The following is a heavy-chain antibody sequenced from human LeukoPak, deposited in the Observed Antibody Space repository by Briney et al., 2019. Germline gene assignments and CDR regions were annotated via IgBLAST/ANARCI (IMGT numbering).Heavy chain of an antibody. V-gene: IGHV3-53*05. CDR2: IYSGGST. CDR1: GFTVSSNY. CDR3: AKDLRTTVTTLYY. D-gene: IGHD4-17*01. Sequence: PGGSLRLSCAASGFTVSSNYMSWVRQAPGKGLEWVSVIYSGGSTYYADSVKGRFTISRDNSKNTLYLQMNSLRAEDTAVYYCAKDLRTTVTTLYYWGQGTLVTVSS. J-gene: IGHJ4*02.